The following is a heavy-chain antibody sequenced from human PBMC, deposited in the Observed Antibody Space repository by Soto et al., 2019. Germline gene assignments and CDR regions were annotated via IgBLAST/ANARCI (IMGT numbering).Heavy chain of an antibody. J-gene: IGHJ5*02. CDR3: ASYPSEYGGNCEGGFDP. D-gene: IGHD2-15*01. CDR1: GVTFSTYA. V-gene: IGHV1-69*06. CDR2: IIPIFGTT. Sequence: QVQLVQSGAGVKKPGSSVKVSCKASGVTFSTYAISWVRQAPGQGLEWMGGIIPIFGTTNYAQKFQGRVTITADKSTTTAYMELSSLRSEDTAVYYCASYPSEYGGNCEGGFDPWGQGTLVTVSS.